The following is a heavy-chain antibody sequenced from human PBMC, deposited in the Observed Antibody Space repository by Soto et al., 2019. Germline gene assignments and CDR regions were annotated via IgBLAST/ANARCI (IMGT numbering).Heavy chain of an antibody. J-gene: IGHJ4*02. D-gene: IGHD3-3*01. Sequence: PGGSLRLSCAASGFTFSSYWMSWVRQAPGKGLEWVANIKQDGREKYYEDYVKGRFTISRDNAKNSLYLQMNSLRAEDTAVYYCARAFFNYDFWSGYQISFDYWGQGTLVTVSS. CDR1: GFTFSSYW. CDR2: IKQDGREK. CDR3: ARAFFNYDFWSGYQISFDY. V-gene: IGHV3-7*01.